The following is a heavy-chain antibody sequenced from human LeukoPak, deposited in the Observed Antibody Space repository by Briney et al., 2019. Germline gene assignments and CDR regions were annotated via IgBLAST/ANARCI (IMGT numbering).Heavy chain of an antibody. J-gene: IGHJ4*02. D-gene: IGHD6-19*01. CDR3: GKPYRCRWYFFDQ. CDR1: GYTFTGYY. Sequence: GASVKVSCKASGYTFTGYYMHWVRQAPGQGLEWMGWINPNSGGTNYAQKFQGRVTMIKDTSLSTAYMELRRLRSDDTGVFYCGKPYRCRWYFFDQWGQGTRHRL. CDR2: INPNSGGT. V-gene: IGHV1-2*02.